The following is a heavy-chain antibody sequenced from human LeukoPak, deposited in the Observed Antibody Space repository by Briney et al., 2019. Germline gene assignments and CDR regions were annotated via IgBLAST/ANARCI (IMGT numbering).Heavy chain of an antibody. CDR1: GFTFSSYA. Sequence: GGSLRLSCAASGFTFSSYAMSWVRQAPGKGLEWVSAISGSGGSTYYADSVKGRFTISRDNSKNTPYLQMNSLRAEDTAVYYCAKDSPAYDFWSGYYALYYFDYWGQGTLVTVSS. V-gene: IGHV3-23*01. CDR3: AKDSPAYDFWSGYYALYYFDY. J-gene: IGHJ4*02. CDR2: ISGSGGST. D-gene: IGHD3-3*01.